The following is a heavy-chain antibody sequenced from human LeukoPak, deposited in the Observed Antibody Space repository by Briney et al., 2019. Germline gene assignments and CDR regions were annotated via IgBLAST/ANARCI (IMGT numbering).Heavy chain of an antibody. CDR2: ISYDGSNK. V-gene: IGHV3-30*19. CDR1: GFTFNRFG. J-gene: IGHJ6*02. CDR3: ARDRGPDCSSTSCYGAHYYYYGMDV. D-gene: IGHD2-2*01. Sequence: GGSLRLSCATSGFTFNRFGMHWVRQAPGKGLEWVAVISYDGSNKYYADSVKGRFTISRDNSKNTLYLQMNSLRAEDTAVYYCARDRGPDCSSTSCYGAHYYYYGMDVWGQGTTVTVSS.